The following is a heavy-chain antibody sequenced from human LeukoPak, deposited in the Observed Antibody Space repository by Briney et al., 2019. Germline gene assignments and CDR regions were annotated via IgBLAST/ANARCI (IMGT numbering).Heavy chain of an antibody. V-gene: IGHV3-15*01. CDR1: GFTFSNAW. CDR3: SAGGYYFDY. Sequence: PGGSLRLSCAGSGFTFSNAWMNWVRQAPGKGLEWVARIKSEPNGGTTDYAAPVKGRFSISRDDSRNTVYLQINSLETEDTAVYYCSAGGYYFDYWGLGTLVTVSS. J-gene: IGHJ4*02. CDR2: IKSEPNGGTT.